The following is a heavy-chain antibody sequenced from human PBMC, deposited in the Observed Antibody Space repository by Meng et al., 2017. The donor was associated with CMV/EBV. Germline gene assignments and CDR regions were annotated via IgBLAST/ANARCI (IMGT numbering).Heavy chain of an antibody. CDR1: GGSIGGSSTY. V-gene: IGHV4-39*07. Sequence: CTGSGGSIGGSSTYWGWTRKPAAKGVGWIRSIYYSGSTYYTPSLESRVTISVDTSKNQFSLKLSSVTAADTAVYYCARRYGSTNWFDPWGQGTLVTVSS. J-gene: IGHJ5*02. CDR2: IYYSGST. D-gene: IGHD4-17*01. CDR3: ARRYGSTNWFDP.